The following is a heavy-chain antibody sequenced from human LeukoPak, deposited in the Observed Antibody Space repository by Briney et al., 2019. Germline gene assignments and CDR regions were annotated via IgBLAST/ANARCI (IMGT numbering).Heavy chain of an antibody. J-gene: IGHJ4*02. CDR1: GGSISSSSYY. CDR2: IYYSGST. V-gene: IGHV4-39*07. Sequence: SETLSLTCTVSGGSISSSSYYWGWIRQPPGKGLEWIGSIYYSGSTYYNPSLKSRVTISVDTSKNQFSLKLSSVTAADTAVYYCARGRWEPTHFDYWGQGTLVTVSS. D-gene: IGHD1-26*01. CDR3: ARGRWEPTHFDY.